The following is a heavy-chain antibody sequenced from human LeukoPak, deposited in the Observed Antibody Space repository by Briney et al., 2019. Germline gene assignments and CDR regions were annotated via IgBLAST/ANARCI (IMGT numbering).Heavy chain of an antibody. D-gene: IGHD3-22*01. CDR3: ARENYYDSSGHSGFQH. CDR2: ISSSGSTI. CDR1: GFTFSSYE. J-gene: IGHJ1*01. V-gene: IGHV3-48*03. Sequence: GGSLRLSCAASGFTFSSYEMNWVRQAPGKGLEWVSYISSSGSTIYYADSVKGRFTISRDNAKNSLYLQMNSLRAEDTAVYYCARENYYDSSGHSGFQHWGQGTLVTVSS.